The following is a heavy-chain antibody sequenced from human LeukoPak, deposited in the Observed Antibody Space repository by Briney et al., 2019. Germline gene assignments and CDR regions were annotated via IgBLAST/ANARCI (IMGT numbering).Heavy chain of an antibody. J-gene: IGHJ3*02. D-gene: IGHD4-17*01. CDR3: ARAARGDYVDAFDI. V-gene: IGHV3-21*04. Sequence: GGSLRLSCAASGFTFSSYYMNWVRQAPGKGLEWVSSFSSGSGYIYYADSVKGRFTISRDNAKNSLYLQMNSLRAEDTAVYYCARAARGDYVDAFDIWGQGTMVTVSS. CDR1: GFTFSSYY. CDR2: FSSGSGYI.